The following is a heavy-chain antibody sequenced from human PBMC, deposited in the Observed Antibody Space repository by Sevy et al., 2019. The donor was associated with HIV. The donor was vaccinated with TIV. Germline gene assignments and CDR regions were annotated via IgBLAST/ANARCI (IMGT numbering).Heavy chain of an antibody. V-gene: IGHV4-59*01. Sequence: SETLSLTCTVSGDSISSYYWSWIRQPPGKGLEWIGYIYYSGSTNYNPSLKSRITISVDTTKNQASLKVRSVTAADTAVYYCAIGIAAPRGMDVWGQGTTVTVSS. CDR2: IYYSGST. D-gene: IGHD6-13*01. CDR3: AIGIAAPRGMDV. CDR1: GDSISSYY. J-gene: IGHJ6*02.